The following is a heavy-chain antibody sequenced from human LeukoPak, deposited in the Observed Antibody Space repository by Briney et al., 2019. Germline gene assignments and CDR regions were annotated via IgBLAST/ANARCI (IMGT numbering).Heavy chain of an antibody. V-gene: IGHV3-30*18. CDR2: TSDDGRRK. CDR3: AKRPSDYGDYVSYFDY. J-gene: IGHJ4*02. Sequence: GGSLRLSCAASGFSFISYGMPWVRQAPGKGLEWVGVTSDDGRRKDYAGSVKGRFTISRDNSKDTLYLQMNSLRAEDTAVYYCAKRPSDYGDYVSYFDYWGQGTLVTVSS. D-gene: IGHD4-17*01. CDR1: GFSFISYG.